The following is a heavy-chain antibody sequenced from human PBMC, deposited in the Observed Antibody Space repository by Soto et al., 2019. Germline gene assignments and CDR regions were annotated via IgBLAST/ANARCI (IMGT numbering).Heavy chain of an antibody. J-gene: IGHJ4*02. CDR1: GGSISSGDYY. CDR2: IYYSGST. Sequence: QVQLQESGPGLVKPSQTLSLTCTVSGGSISSGDYYWSWIRQPPGKGLEWIGYIYYSGSTYYNPSLKRRVTISLDTSKNQFSLKLSSVTAADTAVYYCARVANGGSVSSIDYWGQGTLVTVSA. CDR3: ARVANGGSVSSIDY. D-gene: IGHD3-10*01. V-gene: IGHV4-30-4*01.